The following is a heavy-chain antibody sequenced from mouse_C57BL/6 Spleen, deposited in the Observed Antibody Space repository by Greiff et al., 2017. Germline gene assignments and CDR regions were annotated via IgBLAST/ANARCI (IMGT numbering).Heavy chain of an antibody. CDR2: INPNNGGT. D-gene: IGHD2-4*01. J-gene: IGHJ1*03. CDR3: ARGYDYDDWYFDV. Sequence: VKPGASVKISCKASGYTFTDYYMNWVKQSHGKSLEWIGDINPNNGGTSYNQKFKGKATLTVDKSSSTAYMELRSLTSEDSAVYYCARGYDYDDWYFDVWGTGTTVTVSS. CDR1: GYTFTDYY. V-gene: IGHV1-26*01.